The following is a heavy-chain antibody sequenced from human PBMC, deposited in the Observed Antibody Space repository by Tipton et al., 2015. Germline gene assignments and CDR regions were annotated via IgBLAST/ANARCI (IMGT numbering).Heavy chain of an antibody. CDR3: ARSLFPETAGLENWFDP. J-gene: IGHJ5*02. D-gene: IGHD6-13*01. CDR2: LSYSGKT. CDR1: GGSISNSNYY. V-gene: IGHV4-39*01. Sequence: TLSLTCTVSGGSISNSNYYWGWIRQPPGKGLEWIGSLSYSGKTDYNPPHRSRVTISVDTSKNPFSLRLSSVTAADTAVYYCARSLFPETAGLENWFDPWGQGTLVTVSS.